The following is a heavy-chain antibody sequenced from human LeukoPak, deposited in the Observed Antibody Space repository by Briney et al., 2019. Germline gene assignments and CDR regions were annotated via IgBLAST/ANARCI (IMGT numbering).Heavy chain of an antibody. D-gene: IGHD2-15*01. Sequence: GGSLRLSCAASGFTFSSYSMNWVRQAPGKGLEWVSSISSSSSYIYYADSVKGRFTISRDNAKNSLYLQMNSLRAEDTAVYYCARLVVVAATPGLDYWGQGTLVTVSS. J-gene: IGHJ4*02. CDR3: ARLVVVAATPGLDY. V-gene: IGHV3-21*01. CDR1: GFTFSSYS. CDR2: ISSSSSYI.